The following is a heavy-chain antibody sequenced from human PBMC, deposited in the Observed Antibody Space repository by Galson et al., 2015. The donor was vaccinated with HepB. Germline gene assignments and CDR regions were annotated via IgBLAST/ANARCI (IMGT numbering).Heavy chain of an antibody. Sequence: SLRLSCAXSGFTFSNYNMNWVHQAPGKGLEXXSYITSSSTIIYYADSVKGRFTISRDNGKNSLYLQMNSPRDEDTAVYYCAREAVTTYGLDVWGQGTTVTVSS. D-gene: IGHD1-14*01. V-gene: IGHV3-48*02. CDR2: ITSSSTII. J-gene: IGHJ6*02. CDR1: GFTFSNYN. CDR3: AREAVTTYGLDV.